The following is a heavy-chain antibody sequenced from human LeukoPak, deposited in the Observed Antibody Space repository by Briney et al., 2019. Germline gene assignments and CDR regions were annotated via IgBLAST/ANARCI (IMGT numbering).Heavy chain of an antibody. D-gene: IGHD3-10*01. V-gene: IGHV3-30*03. Sequence: PGGSLRLSCAASGFTFSSYGMHWVRQAPGKGLEWVAVISYDGSNKYYADSVKGRFTISRDNSKNTLYLQMNSLRAEDTAVYYCARTPLLWFGDYYYYYGMDVWGQGTTVTVSS. CDR1: GFTFSSYG. CDR2: ISYDGSNK. CDR3: ARTPLLWFGDYYYYYGMDV. J-gene: IGHJ6*02.